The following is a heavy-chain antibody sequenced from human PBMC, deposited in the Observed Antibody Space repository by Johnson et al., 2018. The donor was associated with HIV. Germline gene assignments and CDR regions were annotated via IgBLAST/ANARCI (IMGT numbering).Heavy chain of an antibody. Sequence: VQLVESGGGVVRPGGSLRLSCAASGFTVSSNYMSWVRQPPGKGLEWVSVISRGGRTYYEDDAEGRLTLARDNSKNTLYLQMNSLRAEDTSVYYWASDLTRITMIVVVPQAFDIWGQGTMVTVSA. CDR1: GFTVSSNY. D-gene: IGHD3-22*01. J-gene: IGHJ3*02. CDR3: ASDLTRITMIVVVPQAFDI. V-gene: IGHV3-66*01. CDR2: ISRGGRT.